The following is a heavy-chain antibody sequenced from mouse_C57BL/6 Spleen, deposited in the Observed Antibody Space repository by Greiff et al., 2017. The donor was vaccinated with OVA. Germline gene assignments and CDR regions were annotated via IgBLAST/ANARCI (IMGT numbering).Heavy chain of an antibody. D-gene: IGHD2-5*01. CDR2: IYPGDGDT. Sequence: QVQLQQSGPELVKPGASVKISCKASGYAFSSSWMNWVKQRPGKGLEWIGRIYPGDGDTNYNGKFKGKATLTAAKSSSTAYMQLSSLTSEDSAVYFCARRVTEGYFDVWGTGTTVTVSS. J-gene: IGHJ1*03. V-gene: IGHV1-82*01. CDR3: ARRVTEGYFDV. CDR1: GYAFSSSW.